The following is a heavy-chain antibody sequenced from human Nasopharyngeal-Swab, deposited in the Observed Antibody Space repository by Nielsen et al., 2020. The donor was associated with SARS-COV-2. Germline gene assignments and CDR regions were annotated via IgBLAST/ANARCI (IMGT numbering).Heavy chain of an antibody. V-gene: IGHV1-18*01. D-gene: IGHD2-21*01. CDR3: ARGGYILWGIGGYYMDV. J-gene: IGHJ6*03. CDR1: GYTFTSYG. CDR2: ISAYNGNT. Sequence: ASVKVSCKASGYTFTSYGISWVRQAPGQGLEWMGWISAYNGNTNYAQKLQGRVTMTTDKSTSTAYMELRSLRSDDTAVYYCARGGYILWGIGGYYMDVWGKGTTVTVSS.